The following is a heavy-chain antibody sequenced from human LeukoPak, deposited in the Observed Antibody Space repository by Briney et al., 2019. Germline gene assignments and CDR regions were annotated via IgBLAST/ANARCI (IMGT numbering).Heavy chain of an antibody. Sequence: GGSLRLSCAASGFTFSSCAMSWVRQAPGKGLEWVSAISGSGGSTYYADSVRGRFTISRDNSKNILYLQMNILRAEDTALYYCAKVADIYSVYYFDSWGPGTLVTVSS. CDR2: ISGSGGST. V-gene: IGHV3-23*01. J-gene: IGHJ4*02. CDR1: GFTFSSCA. D-gene: IGHD3-9*01. CDR3: AKVADIYSVYYFDS.